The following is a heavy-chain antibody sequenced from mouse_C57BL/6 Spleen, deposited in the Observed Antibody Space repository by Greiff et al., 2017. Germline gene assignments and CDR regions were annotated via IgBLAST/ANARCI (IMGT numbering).Heavy chain of an antibody. Sequence: QVQLQQPGAELVMPGASVKLTCKASGYTFTSYWMHWVKQRPGQGLEWIGEIDPSDSYTNYNQKFKGKSTLTVDKSSSTAYMQLSSLTSEDSAVYYCARRGTTVVAKLWYFDVWGTGTTVTVSS. CDR3: ARRGTTVVAKLWYFDV. CDR1: GYTFTSYW. J-gene: IGHJ1*03. CDR2: IDPSDSYT. D-gene: IGHD1-1*01. V-gene: IGHV1-69*01.